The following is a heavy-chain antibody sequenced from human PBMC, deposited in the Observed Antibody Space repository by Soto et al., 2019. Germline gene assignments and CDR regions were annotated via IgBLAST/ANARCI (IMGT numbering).Heavy chain of an antibody. CDR1: GGTFSSYT. D-gene: IGHD3-3*01. CDR3: AKLPNYDFWSGYYTRDAFDI. J-gene: IGHJ3*02. Sequence: SVKVSCKASGGTFSSYTISWVRQAPGQGLEWMGRIIPILGIANYAQKFQGRVTITADKSTSTAYMELSSLRSEDTAVYYCAKLPNYDFWSGYYTRDAFDIWGQGTMVTVSS. V-gene: IGHV1-69*02. CDR2: IIPILGIA.